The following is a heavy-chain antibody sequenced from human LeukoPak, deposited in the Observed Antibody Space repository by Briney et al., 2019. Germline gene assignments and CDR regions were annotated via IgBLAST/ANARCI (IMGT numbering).Heavy chain of an antibody. D-gene: IGHD3-10*01. V-gene: IGHV4-61*02. J-gene: IGHJ6*03. CDR3: ARELPYYYGSGSYGDGYYYYYYMDV. CDR2: IYTSGST. Sequence: SQTLSLTCTVSGGSISSGSYYWSWIRQPAGKGLEWIGRIYTSGSTNYNPSLKSRVTISVDTSKNQFSLKLSSVTAADTAVYYCARELPYYYGSGSYGDGYYYYYYMDVWGKGTTVTISS. CDR1: GGSISSGSYY.